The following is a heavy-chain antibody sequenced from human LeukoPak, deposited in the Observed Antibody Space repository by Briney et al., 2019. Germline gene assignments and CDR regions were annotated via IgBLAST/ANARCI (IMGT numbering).Heavy chain of an antibody. V-gene: IGHV4-39*07. CDR2: IYYSVST. Sequence: PSETLSLTCTVSGGSISSSNYYWGWIRQPPGKGLEWIGSIYYSVSTYYNPSLKSRVTISVDTSKNQFSLKLSSVTAADTAVYYCARGIPEWYQLLLLRLNAFDIWGQGTMVTVSS. D-gene: IGHD2-2*01. J-gene: IGHJ3*02. CDR3: ARGIPEWYQLLLLRLNAFDI. CDR1: GGSISSSNYY.